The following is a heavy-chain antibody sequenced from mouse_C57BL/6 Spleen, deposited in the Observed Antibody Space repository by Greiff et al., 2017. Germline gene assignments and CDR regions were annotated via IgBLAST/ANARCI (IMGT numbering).Heavy chain of an antibody. Sequence: VQLQQSGPGLVQPSQSLSITCTVSGFSLTSYGVHWVRQSPGKGLEWLGVIWSGGSTDYNAAFISRLSISKENSKSQVFFKRNMRQAEDTAIYYWARNTVGMDYGGQGTSVTVSS. D-gene: IGHD1-1*01. CDR1: GFSLTSYG. J-gene: IGHJ4*01. CDR2: IWSGGST. CDR3: ARNTVGMDY. V-gene: IGHV2-2*01.